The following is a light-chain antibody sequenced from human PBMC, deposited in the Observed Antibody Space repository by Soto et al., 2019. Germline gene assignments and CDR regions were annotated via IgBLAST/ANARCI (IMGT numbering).Light chain of an antibody. CDR3: SSFTRSSTYV. CDR1: SSDVGAYNF. J-gene: IGLJ1*01. CDR2: EVN. Sequence: QSALTQPASVSGSPGQSITISCTGTSSDVGAYNFVSWYQQYPGKAPKVMIYEVNNRPPGVSNRFSGSKSGNTASLTISGLQAEDEADYYCSSFTRSSTYVFGSGTKVTVL. V-gene: IGLV2-14*01.